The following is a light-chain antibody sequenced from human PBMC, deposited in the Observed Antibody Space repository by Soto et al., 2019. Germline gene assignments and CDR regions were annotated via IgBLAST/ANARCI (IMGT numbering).Light chain of an antibody. CDR3: CSYAGSYTLV. CDR2: EVT. Sequence: QSALTQPPSASGSPGQSVTISCTGTSSDIGTYNFVSWYQHHPGKAPKLMIYEVTKRPSGVPDRFSGSKSDNTASLTVSGLQAEDEADYYCCSYAGSYTLVFGGGTKVTVL. V-gene: IGLV2-8*01. J-gene: IGLJ2*01. CDR1: SSDIGTYNF.